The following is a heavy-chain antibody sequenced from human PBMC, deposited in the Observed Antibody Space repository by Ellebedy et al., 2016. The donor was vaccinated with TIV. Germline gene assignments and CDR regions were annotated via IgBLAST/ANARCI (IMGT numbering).Heavy chain of an antibody. V-gene: IGHV5-51*01. Sequence: GGSLRLSXKGSGYSFTSYWIGWVRQMPGKGLEWMGIIYPGDSDTRYSPSFQGQVTISADKSISTAYLQWSSLKASDTAMYYCARLLPADAFDTWGQGTMVTVSS. J-gene: IGHJ3*02. CDR1: GYSFTSYW. CDR3: ARLLPADAFDT. CDR2: IYPGDSDT.